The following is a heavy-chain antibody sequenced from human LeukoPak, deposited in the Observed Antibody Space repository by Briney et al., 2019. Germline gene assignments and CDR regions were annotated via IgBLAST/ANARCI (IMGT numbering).Heavy chain of an antibody. Sequence: SETLSLTCTVSGGSISSYYWTWILQPPGKGLEWIGYIYYTGATSYNPSLKSRVTISVDTSKKQFSLKLTSVTAADTAVYYCARYGGSGWVIDNWGQGTLVTVSS. CDR2: IYYTGAT. D-gene: IGHD6-19*01. J-gene: IGHJ4*02. CDR3: ARYGGSGWVIDN. CDR1: GGSISSYY. V-gene: IGHV4-59*08.